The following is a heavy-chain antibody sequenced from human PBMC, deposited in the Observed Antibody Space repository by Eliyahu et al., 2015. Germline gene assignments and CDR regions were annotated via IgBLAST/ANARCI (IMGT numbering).Heavy chain of an antibody. CDR2: IYWNDDK. Sequence: QITLKESGPTLVKPTQTLTLTCTFPGFSLSTSGVTVGWIRQPPGKALGWLALIYWNDDKRYSPSLKSRLTITKDTSKNQVVLTMTNVDPVDTATYYCAXNSIAAAGTGWFDPWGQGTLVTVSS. D-gene: IGHD6-13*01. J-gene: IGHJ5*02. CDR1: GFSLSTSGVT. V-gene: IGHV2-5*01. CDR3: AXNSIAAAGTGWFDP.